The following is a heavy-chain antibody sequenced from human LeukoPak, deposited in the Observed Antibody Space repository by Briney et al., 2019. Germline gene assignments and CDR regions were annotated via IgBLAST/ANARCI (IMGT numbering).Heavy chain of an antibody. V-gene: IGHV4-59*01. D-gene: IGHD6-6*01. CDR2: IYHSGSA. CDR1: GGSISTYY. Sequence: SETLSLTCTVSGGSISTYYWNWIRQPPGKGLEWIGYIYHSGSANYNPSLQGRVTISVDTSKNQFSLNLNSVTAADTAVYYCARGGAARLHFQNWGQGTLVTVSS. CDR3: ARGGAARLHFQN. J-gene: IGHJ1*01.